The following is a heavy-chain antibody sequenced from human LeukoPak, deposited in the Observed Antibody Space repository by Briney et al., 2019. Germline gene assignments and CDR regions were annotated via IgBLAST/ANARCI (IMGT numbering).Heavy chain of an antibody. Sequence: GGSLRLSCAASGFTFSSYSMNWVRQAPGKGLEWVSSISSSSSYIYYADSVKGRFTISRDSAKNSLYLQMNSLRAEDTAVYYCARVGHGGDYLAIDYWGQGTRVTVSS. CDR3: ARVGHGGDYLAIDY. V-gene: IGHV3-21*01. CDR1: GFTFSSYS. CDR2: ISSSSSYI. J-gene: IGHJ4*02. D-gene: IGHD4-17*01.